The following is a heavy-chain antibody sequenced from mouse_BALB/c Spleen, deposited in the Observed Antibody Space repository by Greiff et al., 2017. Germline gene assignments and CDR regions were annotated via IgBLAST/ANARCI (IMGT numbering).Heavy chain of an antibody. CDR3: ARDHGRWYFDV. Sequence: EVHLVESGGGLVQPGGSRKLSCAASGFTFSDYGMAWVRQAPGKGPEWVAFISNLAYSIYYADTVTGRFTISRENAKNTLYLEMSSLRSEDTAMYYCARDHGRWYFDVWGAGTTVTVSS. J-gene: IGHJ1*01. CDR1: GFTFSDYG. V-gene: IGHV5-15*02. D-gene: IGHD1-1*01. CDR2: ISNLAYSI.